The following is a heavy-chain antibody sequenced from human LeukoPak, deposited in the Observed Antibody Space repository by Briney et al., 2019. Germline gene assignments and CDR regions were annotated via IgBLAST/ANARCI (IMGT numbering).Heavy chain of an antibody. CDR2: IYYSGST. J-gene: IGHJ4*02. D-gene: IGHD3-3*01. CDR1: GGSISSYY. CDR3: ARGGYDFWSGYYMGFDY. Sequence: SETLSLTCTVSGGSISSYYWSLIRQPPGKGLEWIGYIYYSGSTNYNPSLKSRVTISVDTSKNQFSLKLSSVTAADTAVYYCARGGYDFWSGYYMGFDYWGQGTLVTVSS. V-gene: IGHV4-59*08.